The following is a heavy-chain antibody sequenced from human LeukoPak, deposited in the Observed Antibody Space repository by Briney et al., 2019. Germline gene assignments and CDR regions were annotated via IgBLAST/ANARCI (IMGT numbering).Heavy chain of an antibody. D-gene: IGHD3-10*01. J-gene: IGHJ3*02. CDR2: ISHSGYS. CDR3: AKFGSDAFDI. V-gene: IGHV4-31*03. Sequence: PSETLSLTCSVSGGSIRSGGNYWNWVRQLPEKGLEWLGYISHSGYSYYTPSLKSRLTISMDTSKNQFSLKVTSVTAADTAVYYCAKFGSDAFDIWGQGTVVTVSS. CDR1: GGSIRSGGNY.